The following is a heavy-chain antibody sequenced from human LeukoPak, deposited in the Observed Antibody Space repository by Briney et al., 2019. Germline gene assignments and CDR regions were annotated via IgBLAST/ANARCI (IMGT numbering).Heavy chain of an antibody. J-gene: IGHJ2*01. V-gene: IGHV3-30-3*01. CDR3: ARGRSPDYWYFDL. Sequence: GRSLRLSCAASGFAFDDYAMHWVRQAPGKGLGWVALISSEGNNQHYADSVKGRFTISRDNSKNTLYLEMDSLRIEDTAVFYCARGRSPDYWYFDLWGRGTLVTVSS. CDR2: ISSEGNNQ. CDR1: GFAFDDYA.